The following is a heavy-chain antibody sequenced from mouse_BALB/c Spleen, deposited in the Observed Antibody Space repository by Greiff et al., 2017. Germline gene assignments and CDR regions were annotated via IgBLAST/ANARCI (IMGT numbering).Heavy chain of an antibody. V-gene: IGHV5-12-1*01. J-gene: IGHJ4*01. Sequence: EVKLEESGGGLVKPGGSLKLSCAASGFAFSSYDMSWVRQTPEKRLEWVAYISSGGGSTYYPDTVKGRFTISRDNAKNTLYLQMSGLKSEDTAMYYCARHRTTVVATDYAMDYWGQGTSVTVSS. CDR1: GFAFSSYD. CDR3: ARHRTTVVATDYAMDY. CDR2: ISSGGGST. D-gene: IGHD1-1*01.